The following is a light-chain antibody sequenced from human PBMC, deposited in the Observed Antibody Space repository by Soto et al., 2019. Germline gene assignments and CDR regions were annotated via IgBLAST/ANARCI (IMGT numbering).Light chain of an antibody. CDR2: DVS. V-gene: IGLV2-14*03. CDR1: SSDVGGYNY. Sequence: QSALTQHASVSGSPGQSITISCTGTSSDVGGYNYVSWYQQHPGKAPKLMIYDVSNRPSGVSNRFSGSKSGNTASLTISGLQAEDEGDYYCSSYTSSSTLDVFGTGTKLTVL. CDR3: SSYTSSSTLDV. J-gene: IGLJ1*01.